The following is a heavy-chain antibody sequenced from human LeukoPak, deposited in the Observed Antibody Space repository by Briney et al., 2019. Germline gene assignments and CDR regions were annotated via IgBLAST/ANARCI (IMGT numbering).Heavy chain of an antibody. CDR1: GFTFSSYA. Sequence: GGSLRLSCAASGFTFSSYAMSWVRQAPGKGLGWVSAISGSGGSTYYADSVKGRFTISRDNSKNTLYLQMNSLRAEDTAVYYCAKDLVSIVVVPAAIRAFDIWGQGTMVTASS. J-gene: IGHJ3*02. CDR2: ISGSGGST. D-gene: IGHD2-2*02. V-gene: IGHV3-23*01. CDR3: AKDLVSIVVVPAAIRAFDI.